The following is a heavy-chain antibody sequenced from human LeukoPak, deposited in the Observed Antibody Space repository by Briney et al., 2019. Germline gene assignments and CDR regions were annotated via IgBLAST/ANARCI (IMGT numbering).Heavy chain of an antibody. CDR3: AKRGVVIRVFLVGFHKEAYYFDS. CDR1: GITLSNYG. J-gene: IGHJ4*02. V-gene: IGHV3-23*01. Sequence: GGSLRLSCAASGITLSNYGMSWVRQAPGKGLEWVAGLSGSGGGTNYADSVQGRFTISRDNPKNTLYLQMNSLRAEDTAVYFCAKRGVVIRVFLVGFHKEAYYFDSRGQGALVTVSS. CDR2: LSGSGGGT. D-gene: IGHD3-10*01.